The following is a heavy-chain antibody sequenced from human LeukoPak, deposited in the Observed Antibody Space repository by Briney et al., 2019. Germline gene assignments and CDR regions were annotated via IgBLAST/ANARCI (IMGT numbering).Heavy chain of an antibody. CDR3: AKDIGLWFGELLGYFDY. CDR2: ISYDGSNK. Sequence: GGSLRLSCAASGFTFSSYGMHWVRQAPGKGLEWVAVISYDGSNKYYADSVKGRFTISRDNSKNTLYLQMNSLRAEDTALYYCAKDIGLWFGELLGYFDYWGQGTLVTVSS. J-gene: IGHJ4*02. V-gene: IGHV3-30*18. CDR1: GFTFSSYG. D-gene: IGHD3-10*01.